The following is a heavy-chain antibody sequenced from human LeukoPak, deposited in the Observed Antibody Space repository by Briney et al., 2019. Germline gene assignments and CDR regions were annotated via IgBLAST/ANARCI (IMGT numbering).Heavy chain of an antibody. Sequence: GGSLRLSCAASAFIFSSYGMHWVRQAPGKGLEWVAFIRFDGSDEYYADSMKGRFTISRDNSKNTLYLQMNSLRAEDTAVYYCAKDPRPISYDFWSGYPGYWGQGTLVTVSS. D-gene: IGHD3-3*01. CDR1: AFIFSSYG. V-gene: IGHV3-30*02. CDR2: IRFDGSDE. CDR3: AKDPRPISYDFWSGYPGY. J-gene: IGHJ4*02.